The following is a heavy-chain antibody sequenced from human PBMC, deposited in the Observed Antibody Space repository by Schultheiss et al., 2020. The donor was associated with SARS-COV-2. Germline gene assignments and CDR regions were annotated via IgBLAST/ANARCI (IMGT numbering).Heavy chain of an antibody. CDR3: AKDTDYYDSSGYPD. J-gene: IGHJ6*02. D-gene: IGHD3-22*01. CDR1: GGSISSSSYY. CDR2: ISYSGST. Sequence: SQTLSLTCTVSGGSISSSSYYWSWIRQPPGKGLEWIGYISYSGSTYYNPSLKSRVTISVDTSKNQFSLKLSSVTAADTALYYCAKDTDYYDSSGYPDWGQGTTVTVSS. V-gene: IGHV4-30-4*08.